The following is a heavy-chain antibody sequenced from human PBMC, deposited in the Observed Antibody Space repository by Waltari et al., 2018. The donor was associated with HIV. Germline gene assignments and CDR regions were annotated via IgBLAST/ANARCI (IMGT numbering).Heavy chain of an antibody. Sequence: EVKLVESGGGLVQPGRSLRLSCEVSGFTFADYAMHWVRQAPGKGLEGVSSVSWNIVVIGYADSVKGRFTISRDNAKNSLYLQMNSLRSEDTAFYYCARRAFQGGSLTDWGQGTLVTVSS. V-gene: IGHV3-9*01. J-gene: IGHJ4*02. CDR2: VSWNIVVI. D-gene: IGHD3-16*01. CDR3: ARRAFQGGSLTD. CDR1: GFTFADYA.